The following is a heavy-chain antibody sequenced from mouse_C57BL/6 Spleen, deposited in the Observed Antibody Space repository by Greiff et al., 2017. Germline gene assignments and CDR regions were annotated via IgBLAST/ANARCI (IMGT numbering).Heavy chain of an antibody. V-gene: IGHV5-4*01. J-gene: IGHJ1*03. CDR2: ISDGGSYT. CDR1: GFTFSSYA. Sequence: EVLLVESGGGLVKPGGSLKLSCAASGFTFSSYAMSWVRQTPEKRLEWVATISDGGSYTYYPDNVQGRFTITRDNAKNNLYLQMSHLKSEDTAMYYCARGALGYYGSSYWYFDVWGTGTTVTVSS. CDR3: ARGALGYYGSSYWYFDV. D-gene: IGHD1-1*01.